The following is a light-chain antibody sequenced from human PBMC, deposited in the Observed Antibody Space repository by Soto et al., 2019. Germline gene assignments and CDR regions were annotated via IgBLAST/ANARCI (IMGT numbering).Light chain of an antibody. Sequence: DIQMTQSPSTLSASVGDRVTITCRASQSINRWLAWYQQKPGKARKVLIWDATTLHRGVSSRFSGSGFGTEFTLTISSLQPEDFAIYYCQQSYSSPQTFGQGTKVDI. CDR1: QSINRW. J-gene: IGKJ1*01. CDR2: DAT. CDR3: QQSYSSPQT. V-gene: IGKV1-5*01.